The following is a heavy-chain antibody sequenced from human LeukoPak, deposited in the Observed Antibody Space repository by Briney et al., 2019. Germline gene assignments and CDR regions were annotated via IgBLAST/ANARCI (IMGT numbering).Heavy chain of an antibody. Sequence: SETLSLTCTVSGGSISSGGYYWSWIRQPPGKGLEWIGYIYHSGSTYYNPSLKSRVTISVDRSKNQFSLKLSSVTAADTAVYYCASPPPLHLAYCGADCYSYFDYWGQGALVTVSS. CDR1: GGSISSGGYY. V-gene: IGHV4-30-2*01. D-gene: IGHD2-21*02. J-gene: IGHJ4*02. CDR2: IYHSGST. CDR3: ASPPPLHLAYCGADCYSYFDY.